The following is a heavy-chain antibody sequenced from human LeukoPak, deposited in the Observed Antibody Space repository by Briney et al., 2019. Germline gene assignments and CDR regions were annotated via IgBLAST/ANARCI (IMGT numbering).Heavy chain of an antibody. CDR3: VKTPGVVSYFDY. V-gene: IGHV3-30*02. CDR1: GFTFSNFD. Sequence: GGSLRLSCAASGFTFSNFDMLWVRQAPGKGLEWVAFIRYDGSYKNYADSVKGRFTISRDNSKNTLFLQIDSLSGEDTGVFYCVKTPGVVSYFDYWGQGTLVSVSS. CDR2: IRYDGSYK. D-gene: IGHD2-21*01. J-gene: IGHJ4*02.